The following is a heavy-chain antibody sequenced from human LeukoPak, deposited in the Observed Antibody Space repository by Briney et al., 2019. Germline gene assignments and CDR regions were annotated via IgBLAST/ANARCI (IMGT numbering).Heavy chain of an antibody. CDR2: IYYSGST. Sequence: PSETLSLTCTVSGGSISSYYWSWIRQPPGKGLEWIGYIYYSGSTNYNPSLKSRVTISVDTSKNQFSLKLSSVTAADTAVYYCARKGYCSGGSCYRRAFDIWGQGTMVTVSS. V-gene: IGHV4-59*01. CDR1: GGSISSYY. D-gene: IGHD2-15*01. J-gene: IGHJ3*02. CDR3: ARKGYCSGGSCYRRAFDI.